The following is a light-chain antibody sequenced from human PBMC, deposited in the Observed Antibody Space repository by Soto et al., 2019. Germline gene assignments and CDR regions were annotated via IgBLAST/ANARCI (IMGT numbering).Light chain of an antibody. J-gene: IGKJ2*01. CDR2: GAS. CDR3: QQYGSSPMYT. Sequence: EIVLTQSPGTLSLSPGERATLSCRASQRVSSSYLAWYQQKPGQAPRLLIHGASTRATGIPDRVSGSGSGTDFTLTISRLEPEDFAVFYCQQYGSSPMYTFGQGTKLEIK. V-gene: IGKV3-20*01. CDR1: QRVSSSY.